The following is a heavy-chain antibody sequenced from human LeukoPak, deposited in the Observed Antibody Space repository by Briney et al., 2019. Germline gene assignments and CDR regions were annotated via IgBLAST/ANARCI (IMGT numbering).Heavy chain of an antibody. CDR1: GGTFSSYA. CDR2: IIPILGIP. J-gene: IGHJ6*02. CDR3: ARVYCSSTGSPCYYYGMDV. D-gene: IGHD2-2*01. Sequence: SVKVSCEASGGTFSSYAISWVRQAPGQGLEWMGGIIPILGIPNYAQKFQGRVTITADKSTSTAYMELSSLRSGDTPVYYCARVYCSSTGSPCYYYGMDVWGQGTTVTVSS. V-gene: IGHV1-69*10.